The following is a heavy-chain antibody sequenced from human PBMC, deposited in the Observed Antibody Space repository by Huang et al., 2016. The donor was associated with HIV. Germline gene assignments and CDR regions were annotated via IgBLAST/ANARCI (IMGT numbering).Heavy chain of an antibody. CDR3: AKLHFRGVMWLGAFDI. V-gene: IGHV3-23*01. CDR2: MSGSGVRT. CDR1: GFTFSSYA. D-gene: IGHD3-10*01. J-gene: IGHJ3*02. Sequence: EVQLLESGGGLVQPGGSLRLSCAASGFTFSSYAMSGVRQATGKGLEWVSAMSGSGVRTYYADSVKGRFTISRDNSKNTLYLQMNSLRAEDTAVYYCAKLHFRGVMWLGAFDIWGQGTMVTVSS.